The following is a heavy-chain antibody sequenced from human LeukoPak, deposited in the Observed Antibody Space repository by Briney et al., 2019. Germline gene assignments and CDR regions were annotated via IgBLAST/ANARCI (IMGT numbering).Heavy chain of an antibody. Sequence: PSETLSLTCAVPGGSISSGGYSWSWIRQPPGKGLEWIGYIYHSGSTYYNPSLKSRVTISVDRSKNQFSLKLSSVTAADTAVYYCARDSGLGDAFDIWGQGTMVTVSS. CDR1: GGSISSGGYS. CDR2: IYHSGST. V-gene: IGHV4-30-2*01. CDR3: ARDSGLGDAFDI. D-gene: IGHD3/OR15-3a*01. J-gene: IGHJ3*02.